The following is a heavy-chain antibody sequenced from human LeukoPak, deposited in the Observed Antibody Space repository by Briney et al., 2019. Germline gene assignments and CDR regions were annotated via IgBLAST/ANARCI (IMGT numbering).Heavy chain of an antibody. J-gene: IGHJ6*03. CDR2: MYHSGST. V-gene: IGHV4-38-2*02. CDR3: ARGPPLRVGRGFYYMDV. CDR1: SYSISSANY. Sequence: SETLSLTCTVSSYSISSANYWGWIRQPPGKGLEWIGSMYHSGSTYYNPSLKSRVTISVDTSENQFSLKLTSVTAADTAVYYCARGPPLRVGRGFYYMDVWDKGTTVTVSS. D-gene: IGHD3-10*01.